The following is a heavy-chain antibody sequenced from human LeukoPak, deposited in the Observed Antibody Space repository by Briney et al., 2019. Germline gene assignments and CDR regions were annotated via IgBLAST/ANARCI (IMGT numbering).Heavy chain of an antibody. CDR1: GFTFSNAW. D-gene: IGHD6-13*01. J-gene: IGHJ4*02. CDR2: IKDGGTT. V-gene: IGHV3-15*01. CDR3: ARGHQQLVGY. Sequence: RPGGSLRLSCAVSGFTFSNAWMSWVRQAPGKGLEWVGRIKDGGTTDYGAPVKGRFTISRDDSKNTLYMQMNSLKTEDTAVYYCARGHQQLVGYWGQGTLVTVSS.